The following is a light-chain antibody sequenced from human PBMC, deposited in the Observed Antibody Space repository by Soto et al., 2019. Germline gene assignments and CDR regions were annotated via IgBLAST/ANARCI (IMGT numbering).Light chain of an antibody. CDR2: DAS. J-gene: IGKJ4*01. Sequence: EIVLTPSPATLSLSREERATLSCRATQSVSSYLAWHQHTPGPAPRLLIYDASNRATGPPARFSGRGSGTYVTLTISRLAPEDVAFYYCQQRSNWPTFGRGTKVDIK. V-gene: IGKV3-11*01. CDR1: QSVSSY. CDR3: QQRSNWPT.